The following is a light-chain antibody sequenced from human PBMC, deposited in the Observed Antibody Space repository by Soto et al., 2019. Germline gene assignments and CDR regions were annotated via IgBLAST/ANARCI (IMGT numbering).Light chain of an antibody. CDR2: DAS. Sequence: EIVWTQSPGTLSFAPGERVTLSCRASQSISNNHLAWYQQKPGQAPRLLIYDASNRATGIPARFSGSGSGTDFTLTISSLEPEDFAVYYCQQRSNWPPTFGQGTKVDIK. V-gene: IGKV3-11*01. CDR1: QSISNN. J-gene: IGKJ1*01. CDR3: QQRSNWPPT.